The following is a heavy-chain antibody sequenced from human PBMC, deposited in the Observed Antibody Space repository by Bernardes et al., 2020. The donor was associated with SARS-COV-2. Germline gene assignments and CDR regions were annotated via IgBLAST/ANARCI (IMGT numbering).Heavy chain of an antibody. CDR3: AKATSPTTVTPFDY. Sequence: SLRLSCAASGFTFDDYAMHWVRQAPGKGLEWVSCISWNSGSIGYADSVKGRFTIFRDNAKNSLYLQMNSLRAEDTALYYCAKATSPTTVTPFDYWGQGTLVTVSS. V-gene: IGHV3-9*01. CDR2: ISWNSGSI. CDR1: GFTFDDYA. J-gene: IGHJ4*02. D-gene: IGHD4-17*01.